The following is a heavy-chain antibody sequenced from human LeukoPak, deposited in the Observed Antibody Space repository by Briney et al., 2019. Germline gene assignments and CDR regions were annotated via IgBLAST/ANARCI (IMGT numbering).Heavy chain of an antibody. J-gene: IGHJ6*04. CDR3: AELGITMIGGV. Sequence: PGGSLRLSCAASGFTFNNYGMNWVRQAPGKGLEWVSYISSSGSTMYYADSVKGRFTISRDNAKNSLYLQMNSLRAEDTAVYYCAELGITMIGGVWGKGTTVTISS. V-gene: IGHV3-48*04. CDR1: GFTFNNYG. D-gene: IGHD3-10*02. CDR2: ISSSGSTM.